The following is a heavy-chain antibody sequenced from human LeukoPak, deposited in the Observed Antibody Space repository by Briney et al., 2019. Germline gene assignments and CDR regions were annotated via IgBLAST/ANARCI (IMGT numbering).Heavy chain of an antibody. V-gene: IGHV1-18*01. D-gene: IGHD4-23*01. CDR2: ISAYNGNT. CDR1: GYTFTSYG. Sequence: ASVKVSCKASGYTFTSYGISWVRQAPGQGLEWMRWISAYNGNTNYAQKLQGRVTMTTDTSTSTAYMELRSLRSDDTAVYYCAGTVVTPEFNWFDPWGQGTLVTASS. J-gene: IGHJ5*02. CDR3: AGTVVTPEFNWFDP.